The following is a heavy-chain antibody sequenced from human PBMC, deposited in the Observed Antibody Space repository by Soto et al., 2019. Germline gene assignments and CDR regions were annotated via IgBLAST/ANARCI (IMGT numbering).Heavy chain of an antibody. CDR1: GFSLSTSGVG. Sequence: GFGPTLVNPTQTLTLTCTFSGFSLSTSGVGVGWIRQPPGKALEWLALIYWDDDKRYSPSLKSRLTITKDTSKNQVVLTMTNMDPVDTATYYCAHSLIGYYYDSSGSNWFDPWGQGTLVTVSS. D-gene: IGHD3-22*01. CDR2: IYWDDDK. V-gene: IGHV2-5*02. CDR3: AHSLIGYYYDSSGSNWFDP. J-gene: IGHJ5*02.